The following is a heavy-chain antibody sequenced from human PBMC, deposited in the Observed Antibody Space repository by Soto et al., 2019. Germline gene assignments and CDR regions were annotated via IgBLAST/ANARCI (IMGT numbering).Heavy chain of an antibody. J-gene: IGHJ5*02. CDR3: ARTPVQAGNWFDP. Sequence: SRHTLVNPTQSLTLTCTFSGFSLSTSGMCVSWIRQPPRKALEWLALIDWDDDKYYCTSLKTRLTISKDTSKNQVVLTMTNMDPVDTATYYCARTPVQAGNWFDPWGQGTLVTVSS. V-gene: IGHV2-70*01. CDR2: IDWDDDK. CDR1: GFSLSTSGMC.